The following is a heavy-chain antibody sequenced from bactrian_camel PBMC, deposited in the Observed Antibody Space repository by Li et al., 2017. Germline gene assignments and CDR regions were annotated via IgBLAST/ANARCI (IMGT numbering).Heavy chain of an antibody. CDR1: GYSYSSIDC. D-gene: IGHD2*01. J-gene: IGHJ4*01. CDR3: AAAYTCWNLYSLLRASTYSS. Sequence: QLVESGGGSVQVGGSLNLSCVATSGYSYSSIDCMGWFRQAPGHEREQVAAIDRNGGITYTDSVKGRFTVPKEKVRNTLYLQMNSLKPEDTSMYYCAAAYTCWNLYSLLRASTYSSWSHGTQVTVS. V-gene: IGHV3S53*01. CDR2: IDRNGGI.